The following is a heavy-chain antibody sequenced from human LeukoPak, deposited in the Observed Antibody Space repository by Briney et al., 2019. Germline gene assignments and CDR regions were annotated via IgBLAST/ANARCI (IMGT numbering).Heavy chain of an antibody. D-gene: IGHD3-10*01. CDR3: ARDEIYGSGSYYRIDY. CDR1: GYTFTGYY. CDR2: INPNSGGT. J-gene: IGHJ4*02. V-gene: IGHV1-2*02. Sequence: ASVKVSCKASGYTFTGYYMHWVRQAPGQGLEWMGWINPNSGGTNYAQKFQGRVTMTRDTSISTACMELSRLRSDDTAVYYCARDEIYGSGSYYRIDYWGQGTLVTVSS.